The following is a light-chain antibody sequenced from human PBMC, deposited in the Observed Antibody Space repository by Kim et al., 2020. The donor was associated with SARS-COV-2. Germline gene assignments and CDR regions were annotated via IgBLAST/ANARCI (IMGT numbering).Light chain of an antibody. Sequence: YELTQPPSVSVSPGQTASITCSGDKLGDKYACWYQQKPGQSPVLVIYQDSKRPSGIPERFSGSNSGNTATLTISGTQAMDEADYYCQAWDSSTGGVFGTGTKVTVL. CDR3: QAWDSSTGGV. V-gene: IGLV3-1*01. CDR2: QDS. J-gene: IGLJ1*01. CDR1: KLGDKY.